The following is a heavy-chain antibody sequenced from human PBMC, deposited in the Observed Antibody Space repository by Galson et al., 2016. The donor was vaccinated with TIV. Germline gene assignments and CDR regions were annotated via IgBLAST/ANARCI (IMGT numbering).Heavy chain of an antibody. CDR2: ISATGGST. CDR3: AKTIAVSGVLINYFYYGMDV. J-gene: IGHJ6*02. CDR1: GLTFIDFA. Sequence: SLRLSCAASGLTFIDFAMHWVRQAPGKGLEWVSSISATGGSTYYADSVKGRFTTSRDNSKDQLYLQMNSLSAEDTAVYYCAKTIAVSGVLINYFYYGMDVWGHGTTVTVSS. V-gene: IGHV3-23*01. D-gene: IGHD3-3*01.